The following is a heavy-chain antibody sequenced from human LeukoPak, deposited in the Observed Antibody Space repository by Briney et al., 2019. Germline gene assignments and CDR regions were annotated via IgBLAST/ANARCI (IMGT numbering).Heavy chain of an antibody. J-gene: IGHJ4*02. V-gene: IGHV1-18*01. D-gene: IGHD4-23*01. Sequence: GASVKVSCKASGYEASAYTFPKYGINWVRQAPGQGLEWMGWISVKNGDTKYAQKIQDRVTTATDTPTRTVYMELRSLRSDDTAVYYCARLKFGVNSSDRWGQGTLVTVSS. CDR1: GYEASAYTFPKYG. CDR3: ARLKFGVNSSDR. CDR2: ISVKNGDT.